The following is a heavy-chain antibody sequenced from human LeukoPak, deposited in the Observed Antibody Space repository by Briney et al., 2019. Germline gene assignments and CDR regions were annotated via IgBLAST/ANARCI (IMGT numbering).Heavy chain of an antibody. D-gene: IGHD3-9*01. J-gene: IGHJ4*02. CDR1: GGSISSSSYY. CDR3: ASRVLRYFDWLFGSGAIFDF. Sequence: SETLSLTCTVSGGSISSSSYYWGWIRQPPGKGLEWIGSIYYSGSTYYNPSLKSRVTISVDTSKNQFSLKLSSVTAAETAVYYCASRVLRYFDWLFGSGAIFDFWGQGTLVTVSS. V-gene: IGHV4-39*07. CDR2: IYYSGST.